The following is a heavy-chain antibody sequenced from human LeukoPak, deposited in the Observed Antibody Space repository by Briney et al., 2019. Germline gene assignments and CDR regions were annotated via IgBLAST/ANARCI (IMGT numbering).Heavy chain of an antibody. D-gene: IGHD2-15*01. V-gene: IGHV3-64*01. CDR1: GFTFSSYA. J-gene: IGHJ5*02. CDR2: ISSNGGST. CDR3: AKVVAAFGENWFDP. Sequence: GGSLRLSCAASGFTFSSYAMHWVRQAPGKGLEYVSAISSNGGSTYYANSVKGRFTISRDNPKNTLYLQMNSLRAEDTAIYYCAKVVAAFGENWFDPWGQGTLVTVSS.